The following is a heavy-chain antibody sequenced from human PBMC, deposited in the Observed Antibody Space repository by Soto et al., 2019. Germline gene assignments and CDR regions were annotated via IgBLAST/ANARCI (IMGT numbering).Heavy chain of an antibody. V-gene: IGHV1-69*06. CDR2: IIPIFGTA. Sequence: SVKVSCKASGGTFSSYAISWVRQAPGQGLEWMGGIIPIFGTANCAQKFQGRVTITADKSTSTAYMELSSLRSEDTAVYYCARDFSGSGSYYTYNWFDPWGQGTLVTVSS. CDR1: GGTFSSYA. J-gene: IGHJ5*02. D-gene: IGHD3-10*01. CDR3: ARDFSGSGSYYTYNWFDP.